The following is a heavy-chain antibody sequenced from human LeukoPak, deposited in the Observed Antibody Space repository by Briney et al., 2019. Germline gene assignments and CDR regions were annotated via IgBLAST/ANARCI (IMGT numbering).Heavy chain of an antibody. CDR2: ISSSGSTI. J-gene: IGHJ4*01. CDR3: ARQVAGTDY. CDR1: GFTFSRYE. Sequence: GGSLRLSCAASGFTFSRYEMNWVRLAPGKGLEWVSYISSSGSTIYYADSVKGRFTISRDNAKNSLYLQMNSLRAEDTAVYYCARQVAGTDYWDHGTLVTVSS. D-gene: IGHD6-19*01. V-gene: IGHV3-48*03.